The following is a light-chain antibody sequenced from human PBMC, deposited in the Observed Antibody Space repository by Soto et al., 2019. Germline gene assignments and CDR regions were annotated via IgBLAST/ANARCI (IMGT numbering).Light chain of an antibody. J-gene: IGKJ1*01. Sequence: EIVLTQSPGTLSLSPGERATLSCRASQSVGSNYLAWYQQKPGQAPRLLIYGASSRATGIPDRFSGSGSGTDFTLTINRLEPEDFAVYYCQRYGTSPRTFGQGTKVDIK. CDR1: QSVGSNY. CDR3: QRYGTSPRT. V-gene: IGKV3-20*01. CDR2: GAS.